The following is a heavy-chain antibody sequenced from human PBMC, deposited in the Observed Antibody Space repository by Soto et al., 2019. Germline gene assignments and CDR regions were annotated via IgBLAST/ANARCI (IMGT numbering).Heavy chain of an antibody. D-gene: IGHD5-12*01. CDR2: IIPIFGTA. CDR1: GGTFSSYA. Sequence: QVQLVQSGAEVKKPGSSVKVSCKASGGTFSSYAISWVRQAPGQGLEWMGGIIPIFGTANYAQKFQGRVTIIADESTSTAYMELSSLRSEDTAVYYCARAQFATPDSGYDYGYYYGMDVWGQGTTVTDSS. J-gene: IGHJ6*02. CDR3: ARAQFATPDSGYDYGYYYGMDV. V-gene: IGHV1-69*01.